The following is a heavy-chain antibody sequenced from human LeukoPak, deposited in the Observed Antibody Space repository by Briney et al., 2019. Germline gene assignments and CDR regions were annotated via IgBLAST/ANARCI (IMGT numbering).Heavy chain of an antibody. D-gene: IGHD3-10*01. CDR1: GFTFSSYS. Sequence: TGGSLRLSCAASGFTFSSYSMNWVRQAPGKGLEWVSYISSSSSTIYYADSVKGRFTISRDNAKNSLYLQMNSLRAEDTAVYYCARDDGSGTPDYWGQGTLVTVSS. CDR2: ISSSSSTI. V-gene: IGHV3-48*04. J-gene: IGHJ4*02. CDR3: ARDDGSGTPDY.